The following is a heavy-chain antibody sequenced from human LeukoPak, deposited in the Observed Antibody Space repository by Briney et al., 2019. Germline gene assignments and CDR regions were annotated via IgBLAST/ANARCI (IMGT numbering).Heavy chain of an antibody. Sequence: GGSLRLSCAASGFTFSSYATHWVRQAPGKGLEWVAVISYDGSNKYYADSVKGRFTISRDNSKNTLYLQMNSLRAEDTAVYYCARDGYGDYVLGYFDYWGQGTLVTVSS. CDR3: ARDGYGDYVLGYFDY. CDR2: ISYDGSNK. V-gene: IGHV3-30-3*01. J-gene: IGHJ4*02. D-gene: IGHD4-17*01. CDR1: GFTFSSYA.